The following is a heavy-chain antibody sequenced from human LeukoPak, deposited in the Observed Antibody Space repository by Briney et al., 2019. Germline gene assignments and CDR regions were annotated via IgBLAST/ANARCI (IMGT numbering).Heavy chain of an antibody. CDR1: GFTFSTYS. CDR2: ISSDSSYI. D-gene: IGHD5-12*01. Sequence: PGGSLRLSCAASGFTFSTYSMNWVRQAPGKGLEWVSSISSDSSYIYYADSVKGRFTISRDNAKNSLYLQMNSLRAEDTAVYYCARERLVATGWFDPWGQGTLVTVSP. CDR3: ARERLVATGWFDP. J-gene: IGHJ5*02. V-gene: IGHV3-21*01.